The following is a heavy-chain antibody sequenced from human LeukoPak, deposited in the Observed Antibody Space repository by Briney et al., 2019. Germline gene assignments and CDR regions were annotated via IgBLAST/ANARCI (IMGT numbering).Heavy chain of an antibody. CDR3: ARERETDGFDY. D-gene: IGHD1-26*01. Sequence: LSLTCTVSGDSITSGIHYWSWFRQPAGKGLEWIGRIYTSGSTYYNPSLKSRVTISVDTSKNQFSLKLSSVTAADTAVYYCARERETDGFDYWGQGTLVTVSS. J-gene: IGHJ4*02. CDR2: IYTSGST. CDR1: GDSITSGIHY. V-gene: IGHV4-61*02.